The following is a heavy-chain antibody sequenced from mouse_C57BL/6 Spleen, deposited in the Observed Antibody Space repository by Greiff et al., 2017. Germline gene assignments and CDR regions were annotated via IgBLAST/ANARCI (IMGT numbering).Heavy chain of an antibody. CDR1: GFTFSDYY. J-gene: IGHJ4*01. CDR3: ARDQGQSYYAMDY. CDR2: INYDGSST. Sequence: EVKLVESEGGLVQPGSSMKLSCTASGFTFSDYYMAWVRQVPEKGLEWVANINYDGSSTYYLDSLKSRFIISRDNAKNILYLQMSSLKSEDTATYYCARDQGQSYYAMDYWGQGTSVTVSS. V-gene: IGHV5-16*01.